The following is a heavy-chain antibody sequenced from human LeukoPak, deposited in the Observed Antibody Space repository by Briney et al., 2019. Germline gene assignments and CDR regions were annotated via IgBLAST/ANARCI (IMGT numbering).Heavy chain of an antibody. Sequence: RASVKVSCKASGYTFTSYGISWVRQAPGQGLEWMGWISAYNGNTNYARKLQGRVTMTTDTSTSTAYMELRSLRSDDTAVYYCARGNPGIAVAGTLGYWGQGTLVTVSS. V-gene: IGHV1-18*01. D-gene: IGHD6-19*01. J-gene: IGHJ4*02. CDR2: ISAYNGNT. CDR3: ARGNPGIAVAGTLGY. CDR1: GYTFTSYG.